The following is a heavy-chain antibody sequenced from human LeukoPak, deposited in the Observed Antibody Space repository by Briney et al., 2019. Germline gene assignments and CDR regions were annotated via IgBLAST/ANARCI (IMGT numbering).Heavy chain of an antibody. J-gene: IGHJ4*02. CDR1: GFTFSSYW. CDR3: ARGAVRIAAAGRFDY. D-gene: IGHD6-13*01. CDR2: IKQDGSEK. V-gene: IGHV3-7*03. Sequence: GGSLRLSCAASGFTFSSYWMSWVRQAPGKGLEWVANIKQDGSEKYYVDSVEGRFTISRDNAKNSLYLQMNSLRAEDTAVYYCARGAVRIAAAGRFDYWGQGTLVTVSS.